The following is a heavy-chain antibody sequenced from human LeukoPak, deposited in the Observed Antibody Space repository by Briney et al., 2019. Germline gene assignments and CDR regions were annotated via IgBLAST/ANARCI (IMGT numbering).Heavy chain of an antibody. V-gene: IGHV3-23*01. D-gene: IGHD3-22*01. Sequence: GGSLRLSCAASGFTFSSYAMSWVRQAPGKGLEWVSAISGSGDNTYYADSMKGRFTISRDNSENTLSLQMNSLRAEDTAVYYCAKASYYYDSSDRFDYWGQGTLGTVSS. CDR3: AKASYYYDSSDRFDY. CDR2: ISGSGDNT. J-gene: IGHJ4*02. CDR1: GFTFSSYA.